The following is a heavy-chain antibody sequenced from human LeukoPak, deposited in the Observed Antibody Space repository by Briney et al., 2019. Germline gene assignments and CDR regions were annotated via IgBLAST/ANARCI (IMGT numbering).Heavy chain of an antibody. CDR2: ISAYNGNT. CDR1: GYTFTSYG. CDR3: ARSFWSGSLIFDY. V-gene: IGHV1-18*01. D-gene: IGHD3-3*01. J-gene: IGHJ4*02. Sequence: EASVKVSCKASGYTFTSYGISWVRQAPGQGLEWMGWISAYNGNTNYSQKLQGRVTMTTDTSTSTDYMELRRLRSDDTAVYYCARSFWSGSLIFDYWGQGTLVTVSS.